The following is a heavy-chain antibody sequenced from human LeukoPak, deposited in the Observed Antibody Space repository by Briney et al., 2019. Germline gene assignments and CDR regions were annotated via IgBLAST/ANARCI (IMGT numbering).Heavy chain of an antibody. D-gene: IGHD4-17*01. CDR3: ARLDGTTVTTGAATQYYYYGMDV. J-gene: IGHJ6*02. Sequence: PSETLSLTCTVSGGSISSSSYYWGWIRQPPGKGLEWIGSIYYSGSTYYNPSLKGRVTISVDTSKNQFSLKLSSVTAADTAVYYCARLDGTTVTTGAATQYYYYGMDVWGQGTTVTVSS. CDR1: GGSISSSSYY. V-gene: IGHV4-39*01. CDR2: IYYSGST.